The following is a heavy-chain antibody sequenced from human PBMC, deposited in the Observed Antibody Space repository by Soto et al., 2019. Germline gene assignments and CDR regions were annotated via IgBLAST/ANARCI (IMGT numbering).Heavy chain of an antibody. CDR1: GGSTNSRSDY. CDR3: ARQPRGPGYGERGLYFDY. J-gene: IGHJ4*02. V-gene: IGHV4-39*01. Sequence: SETLSLTCTVSGGSTNSRSDYWGWIRQPPGKGLEWIGSVYYSGSTHDNPSLQSRVTISVDTSRNQFSLNLISVTAADAAVYFCARQPRGPGYGERGLYFDYWGQGTLVTVSS. CDR2: VYYSGST. D-gene: IGHD3-16*01.